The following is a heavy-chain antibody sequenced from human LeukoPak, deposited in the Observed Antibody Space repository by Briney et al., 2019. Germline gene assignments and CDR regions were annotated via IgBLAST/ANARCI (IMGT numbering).Heavy chain of an antibody. CDR1: GFTFSSYS. D-gene: IGHD5-24*01. CDR3: ARVVTRWLQFCSGY. V-gene: IGHV3-21*01. Sequence: GGSLRLSCAASGFTFSSYSMNWVRQAPGKGLEWVSSISSSSSYIYYADSVKGRFTISRDNAKNSLYLQMNSLRAEDTAVYYCARVVTRWLQFCSGYWGQGTLVTVSS. CDR2: ISSSSSYI. J-gene: IGHJ4*02.